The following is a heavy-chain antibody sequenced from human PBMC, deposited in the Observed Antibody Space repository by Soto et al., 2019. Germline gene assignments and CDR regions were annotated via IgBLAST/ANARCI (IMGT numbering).Heavy chain of an antibody. Sequence: QLQLQESGPGLVKPSETLSLTCTVSGGSISSSSYYWGWIRQPPGKGLEWIGSIYYSGSTYYNPSLKSRVTISVDTSKNQFSLKLSSVTAADTAVYYCARRGGLKRWLQSGDYWGQGTLVTVSS. J-gene: IGHJ4*02. V-gene: IGHV4-39*01. CDR3: ARRGGLKRWLQSGDY. D-gene: IGHD5-12*01. CDR2: IYYSGST. CDR1: GGSISSSSYY.